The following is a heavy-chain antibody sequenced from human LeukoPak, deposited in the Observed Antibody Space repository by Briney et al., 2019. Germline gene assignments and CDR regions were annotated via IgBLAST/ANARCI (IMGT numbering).Heavy chain of an antibody. D-gene: IGHD3-16*02. CDR3: ARIHDYVWGSYRYFDY. CDR1: GYTFTGYY. V-gene: IGHV1-2*06. Sequence: ASVKVSCKASGYTFTGYYMHWVRQAPGQGLEWMGRINPNSGGTNYAQKFQGRVTMTRDTSISTAYMELSRLRSDGTAVYYCARIHDYVWGSYRYFDYWGQGTLVTVSS. J-gene: IGHJ4*02. CDR2: INPNSGGT.